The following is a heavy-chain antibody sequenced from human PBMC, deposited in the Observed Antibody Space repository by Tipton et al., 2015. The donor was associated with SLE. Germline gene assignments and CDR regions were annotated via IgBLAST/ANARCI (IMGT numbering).Heavy chain of an antibody. J-gene: IGHJ3*02. CDR2: INHSGST. Sequence: LRLSCAVYGGSFSGYYWSWIRQPPGKGLEWIGEINHSGSTNYNPSLKSRVTISVDTSKNQFSLKLSSVTAADTAVYYCARVVAAAGTAFDIWGQGTMVTVSS. D-gene: IGHD6-13*01. CDR3: ARVVAAAGTAFDI. CDR1: GGSFSGYY. V-gene: IGHV4-34*01.